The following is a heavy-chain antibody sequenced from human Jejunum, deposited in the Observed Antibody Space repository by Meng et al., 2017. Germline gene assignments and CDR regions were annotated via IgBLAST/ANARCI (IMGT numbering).Heavy chain of an antibody. CDR1: GFTFNYHY. V-gene: IGHV3-11*04. CDR2: ISPSSSDI. D-gene: IGHD6-13*01. CDR3: ARDRGAAGTDY. J-gene: IGHJ4*02. Sequence: GESLKISCAASGFTFNYHYMRWIRQAPGKGLEWVSDISPSSSDIYYTDSVKGRFTISRDNARNSLYLQMNSLRAEDTAVYYCARDRGAAGTDYWGQGKRVTCAS.